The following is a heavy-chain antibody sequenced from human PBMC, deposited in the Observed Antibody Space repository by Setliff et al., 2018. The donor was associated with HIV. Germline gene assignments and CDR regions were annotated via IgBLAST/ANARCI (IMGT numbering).Heavy chain of an antibody. CDR1: GYSFTSYW. D-gene: IGHD3-10*01. CDR2: IYPGDSDT. J-gene: IGHJ6*03. Sequence: PGESLKISCKGSGYSFTSYWIGWVRQMPGKGLEWMGIIYPGDSDTRYSPSFQGQVTISADKSISTAYLQWSSLKASDTAMYYCARLSGDTDYYYYYYMDVWGKGTTVTVSS. V-gene: IGHV5-51*01. CDR3: ARLSGDTDYYYYYYMDV.